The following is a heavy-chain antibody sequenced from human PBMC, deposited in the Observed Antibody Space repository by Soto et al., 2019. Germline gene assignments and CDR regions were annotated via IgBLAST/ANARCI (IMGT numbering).Heavy chain of an antibody. V-gene: IGHV1-3*01. D-gene: IGHD5-12*01. Sequence: QVQLVQSGAEVKKPGASVKVSYKASGYTFTSYAMHWVRQAPGQRLEWMGWINAGNGNTKYSQKFQGRVTITRDTSASTAYMELSSLRSEDTAVYYCARVGGYSGYDTLDYWGQGTLVTVSS. CDR1: GYTFTSYA. CDR3: ARVGGYSGYDTLDY. CDR2: INAGNGNT. J-gene: IGHJ4*02.